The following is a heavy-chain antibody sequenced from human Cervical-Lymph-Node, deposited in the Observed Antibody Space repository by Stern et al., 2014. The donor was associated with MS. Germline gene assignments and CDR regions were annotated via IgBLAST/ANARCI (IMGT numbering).Heavy chain of an antibody. D-gene: IGHD2-15*01. CDR3: ARGLLGSENAFDI. J-gene: IGHJ3*02. Sequence: VQLAESEAALKKPGASVKVSCKASGYTFTSYAISWVRQAPGQGLEWTGWISAYNDNTNYAQKLQGRVTMTTDTSTSAAYMELRSLRSDDTAVYYCARGLLGSENAFDIWGQGTMVTVSS. V-gene: IGHV1-18*01. CDR2: ISAYNDNT. CDR1: GYTFTSYA.